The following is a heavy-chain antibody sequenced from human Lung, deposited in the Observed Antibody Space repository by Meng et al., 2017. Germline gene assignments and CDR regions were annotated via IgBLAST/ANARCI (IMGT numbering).Heavy chain of an antibody. D-gene: IGHD6-13*01. J-gene: IGHJ4*02. CDR1: GYTFPDYW. CDR2: INPKSGDT. Sequence: VELGGEVQKPGALMKVSDNASGYTFPDYWLPWVRRAPGQGLEWMGRINPKSGDTHYAQRFQGRVTMTGDTSISTAYMELSGLRSDDTAMYYCARDEDISAAGKLFGDYWGQGTLVTVSS. CDR3: ARDEDISAAGKLFGDY. V-gene: IGHV1-2*06.